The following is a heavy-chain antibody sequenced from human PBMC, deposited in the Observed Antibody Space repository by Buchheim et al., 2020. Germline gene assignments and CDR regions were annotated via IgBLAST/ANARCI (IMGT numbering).Heavy chain of an antibody. J-gene: IGHJ6*02. Sequence: QVQLVESGGGVVQPGRSLRLSCAASGFTFSSYGMHWVRQAPGKGLEWVAVIWYDGSNKYYADSVKGRFTISRDNSKNTLYLQMNSLRAEDTAVYYCARDLFFSDSYGASNRNYGMDVWGQGTT. D-gene: IGHD5-18*01. V-gene: IGHV3-33*01. CDR1: GFTFSSYG. CDR3: ARDLFFSDSYGASNRNYGMDV. CDR2: IWYDGSNK.